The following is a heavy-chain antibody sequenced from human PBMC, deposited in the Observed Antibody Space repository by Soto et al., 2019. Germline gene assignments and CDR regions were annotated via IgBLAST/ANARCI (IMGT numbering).Heavy chain of an antibody. CDR2: IIPVLGVG. Sequence: QVQLVQSGAEVKKPGSSVKVSCKASGGTFANHAISWVRQAPGQGLEWLGGIIPVLGVGDNAQNFQGRVTITADASTSTAYLELSSLRSEDTALYYCVREAGYTYGYVFDYWGQGTLVTVSS. D-gene: IGHD5-18*01. V-gene: IGHV1-69*01. CDR3: VREAGYTYGYVFDY. J-gene: IGHJ4*02. CDR1: GGTFANHA.